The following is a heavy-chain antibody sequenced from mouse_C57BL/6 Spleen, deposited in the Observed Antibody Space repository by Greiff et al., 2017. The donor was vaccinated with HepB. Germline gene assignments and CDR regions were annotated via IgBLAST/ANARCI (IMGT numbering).Heavy chain of an antibody. CDR2: IDPSDSYT. J-gene: IGHJ3*01. CDR1: GYTFTSYW. V-gene: IGHV1-59*01. D-gene: IGHD2-3*01. Sequence: QVQLQQPGAELVRPGTSVKLSCKASGYTFTSYWMHWVKQRPGQGLEWIGVIDPSDSYTNYNQKFKGKATLTVDTSSSTAYMQLSSLTSEDSAVYYCASDGSPFFAYWGQGTLVTVSA. CDR3: ASDGSPFFAY.